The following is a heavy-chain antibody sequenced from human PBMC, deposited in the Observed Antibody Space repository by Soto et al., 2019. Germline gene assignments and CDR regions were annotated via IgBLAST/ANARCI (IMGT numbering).Heavy chain of an antibody. J-gene: IGHJ4*02. Sequence: EVLLVESGGGLVQTGSSLRLSCAASGFIFDKCVMHWVREAPGKGLEWVSGISWSSDQIDYADSVRGRFTISRDNAQNSVYLEMSSLRVDDTARYYCAIDVGGYGLIDYWGQGILVTLSS. D-gene: IGHD5-12*01. V-gene: IGHV3-9*01. CDR3: AIDVGGYGLIDY. CDR2: ISWSSDQI. CDR1: GFIFDKCV.